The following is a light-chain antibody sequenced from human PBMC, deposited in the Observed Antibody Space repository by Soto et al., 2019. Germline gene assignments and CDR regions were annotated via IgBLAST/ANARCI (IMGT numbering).Light chain of an antibody. J-gene: IGLJ1*01. CDR2: EVI. V-gene: IGLV2-23*02. CDR3: CSYAGFSTYV. CDR1: SSDVGSYNL. Sequence: QSVLTQPASVSGSPGQSITISCTGTSSDVGSYNLVSWYQHHPGKAPKLMIYEVIKRPSGVSNRFSGSKSGNTASLTISGLQADDEADYYCCSYAGFSTYVFGTGTKVTVL.